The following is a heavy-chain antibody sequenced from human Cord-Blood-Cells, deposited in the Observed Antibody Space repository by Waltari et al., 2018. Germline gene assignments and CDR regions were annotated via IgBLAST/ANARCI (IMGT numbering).Heavy chain of an antibody. CDR2: ISDDGSNK. Sequence: QVQLVESGGGVVQPGRSLRLSCAASGFTFSSYAMHWVRQAPGRGRGWVAVISDDGSNKYYADSVTGRFTISRDNSKNTLYLQRNSLRAEDTAVYYCAGGSYYFYYWGQGTLVTVSS. CDR1: GFTFSSYA. V-gene: IGHV3-30-3*01. D-gene: IGHD1-26*01. J-gene: IGHJ4*02. CDR3: AGGSYYFYY.